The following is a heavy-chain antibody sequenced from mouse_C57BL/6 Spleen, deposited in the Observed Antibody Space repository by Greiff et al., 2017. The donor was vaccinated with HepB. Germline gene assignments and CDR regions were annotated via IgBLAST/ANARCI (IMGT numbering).Heavy chain of an antibody. CDR2: IYPGDGDT. V-gene: IGHV1-82*01. CDR1: GYAFSSSW. D-gene: IGHD1-1*01. Sequence: QVQLKQSGPELVKPGASVKISCKASGYAFSSSWMNWVKQRPGKGLEWIGRIYPGDGDTNYNGKFKGKATLTADKSSSTAYMQLSSLTSEDSAVYFCARGGYGSSSWYYAMDYWGQGTSVTVSS. CDR3: ARGGYGSSSWYYAMDY. J-gene: IGHJ4*01.